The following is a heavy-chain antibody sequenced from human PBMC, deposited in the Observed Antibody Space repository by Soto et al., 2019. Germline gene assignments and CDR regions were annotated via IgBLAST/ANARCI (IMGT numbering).Heavy chain of an antibody. Sequence: QLQLQESGPGLVKPSETLSLTCTVSGGSISSSSYYWGWIRQPPGKGLEWIGSIYYSGSTYYNPSHKTRVPISVDTSKNQFSLKLSSVTAADTAVYYCARQIKDIVVVPAARTLDYWGQGTLVTVSS. D-gene: IGHD2-2*01. CDR3: ARQIKDIVVVPAARTLDY. CDR1: GGSISSSSYY. CDR2: IYYSGST. J-gene: IGHJ4*02. V-gene: IGHV4-39*01.